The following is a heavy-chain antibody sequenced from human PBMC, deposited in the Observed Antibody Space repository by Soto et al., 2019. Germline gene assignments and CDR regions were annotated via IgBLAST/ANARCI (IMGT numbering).Heavy chain of an antibody. J-gene: IGHJ6*02. D-gene: IGHD2-15*01. CDR2: IKHSGRT. Sequence: PSETLSLTCAVYGGSFSVYYWSWIRQPPGNGLEWIGQIKHSGRTNYNPSLKRRVTISEDTSKNQFSLKLSYVTAADTAVYSCGRGRGRGLRKNGGMNACGQVTTVTVSS. CDR1: GGSFSVYY. V-gene: IGHV4-34*01. CDR3: GRGRGRGLRKNGGMNA.